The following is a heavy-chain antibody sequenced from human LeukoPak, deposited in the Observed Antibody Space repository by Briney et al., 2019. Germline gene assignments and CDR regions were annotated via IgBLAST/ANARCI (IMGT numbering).Heavy chain of an antibody. CDR2: IYSGGST. CDR1: GFTVSSNY. Sequence: PGGSLRLSCAASGFTVSSNYMSWVRQAPGKGLEWVSIIYSGGSTYYADSVKGRFTISRDNSKNTLYLQMNNLRVEDTAVYYCAKVPRGHYFDYWGQGTLVTVSS. J-gene: IGHJ4*02. V-gene: IGHV3-53*01. CDR3: AKVPRGHYFDY. D-gene: IGHD3-10*01.